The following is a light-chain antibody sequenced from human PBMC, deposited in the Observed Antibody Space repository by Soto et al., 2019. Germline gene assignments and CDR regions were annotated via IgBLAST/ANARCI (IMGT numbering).Light chain of an antibody. V-gene: IGKV3-20*01. Sequence: EIVLTQSAGSLSLSPGERATLSYRASQSVSSSYLAWYQQKPGQAPRLLIYGASSRATGIPDRFSGSGSGTDFTLTISRLEPEDFAVYYCQQYGTSRTFGQGTKVEIK. CDR2: GAS. CDR1: QSVSSSY. J-gene: IGKJ1*01. CDR3: QQYGTSRT.